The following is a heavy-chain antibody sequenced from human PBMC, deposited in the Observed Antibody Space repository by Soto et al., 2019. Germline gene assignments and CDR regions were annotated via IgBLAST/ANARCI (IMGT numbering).Heavy chain of an antibody. CDR1: GYTFTSYG. Sequence: QVQLVQSGAEVKKPGASVKVSCKASGYTFTSYGIGWVRQAPGQGLEWMGWISAYNGNTNYAQKFQGRVTMTTDTSTRMAYMELRGLRSDYTAIYYLARDGPMDRDFDIWGQGTMVTVSS. J-gene: IGHJ3*02. CDR2: ISAYNGNT. CDR3: ARDGPMDRDFDI. V-gene: IGHV1-18*01.